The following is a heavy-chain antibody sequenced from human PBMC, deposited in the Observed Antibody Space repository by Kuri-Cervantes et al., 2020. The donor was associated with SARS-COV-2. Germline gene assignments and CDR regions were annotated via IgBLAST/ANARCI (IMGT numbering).Heavy chain of an antibody. CDR3: ARGVSPNSGYDLPFDY. Sequence: GSRRLSCTVPGGSISSYYWSWIRQPPGKGLEWIGYIYYSGSTNYNPSLKSRVTISVDTSKNQFSLKLSSVTAADTAVYYCARGVSPNSGYDLPFDYWGQGTLVTVSS. J-gene: IGHJ4*02. V-gene: IGHV4-59*12. CDR1: GGSISSYY. CDR2: IYYSGST. D-gene: IGHD5-12*01.